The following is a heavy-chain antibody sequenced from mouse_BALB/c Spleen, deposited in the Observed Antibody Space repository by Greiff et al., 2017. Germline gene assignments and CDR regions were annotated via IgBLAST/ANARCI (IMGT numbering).Heavy chain of an antibody. Sequence: DVKLVESGGDLVKPGGSLKLSCAASGFTFSSYGMSWVRQTPDKRLEWVATISSGGSYTYYPDSVKGRFTISRDNAKNTLYLQMSSLKSEDTAMYYCARSRGSSYDYFDYWGQGTTLTVSS. CDR3: ARSRGSSYDYFDY. CDR1: GFTFSSYG. D-gene: IGHD1-1*01. J-gene: IGHJ2*01. V-gene: IGHV5-6*02. CDR2: ISSGGSYT.